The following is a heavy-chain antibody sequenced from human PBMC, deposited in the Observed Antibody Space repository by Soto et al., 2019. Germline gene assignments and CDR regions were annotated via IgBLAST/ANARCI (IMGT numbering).Heavy chain of an antibody. Sequence: PGGSLRLSCAASGFTFSSYAMSWVRQAPGKGLEWVSGIGASGAGTYYADSVKGRFTISRDNSKNTLHLQMNSLRAEDTAVYYCELSKTGSYFDYWGQGNLVTVSS. CDR3: ELSKTGSYFDY. CDR1: GFTFSSYA. V-gene: IGHV3-23*01. D-gene: IGHD1-26*01. CDR2: IGASGAGT. J-gene: IGHJ4*02.